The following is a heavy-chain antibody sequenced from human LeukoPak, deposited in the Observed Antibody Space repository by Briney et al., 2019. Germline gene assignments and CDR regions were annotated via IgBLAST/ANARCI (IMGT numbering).Heavy chain of an antibody. V-gene: IGHV4-34*01. CDR1: GGSFSGYY. D-gene: IGHD2-15*01. J-gene: IGHJ4*02. CDR3: ARGRSYRYCSGGSCYFDY. CDR2: INHSGST. Sequence: SETPSLTCAVYGGSFSGYYWSWIRQPPGKGLEWIGEINHSGSTNYNPSLKSRVTISVDTSKNQFSLKLSSVTAADTAVYYCARGRSYRYCSGGSCYFDYWGQGTLVTVSS.